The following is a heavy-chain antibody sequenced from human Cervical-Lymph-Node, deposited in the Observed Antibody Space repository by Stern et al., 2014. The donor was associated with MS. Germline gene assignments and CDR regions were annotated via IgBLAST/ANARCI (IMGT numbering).Heavy chain of an antibody. Sequence: QVQLVQSGAEVKKPGASVKVSCEVSGNTLAELSIHWVRQAPGKGLEWMGGVDIEGYDTIYAQDFQGRVTMTEDTSTDTAYLEVSSLRSEDTAMYYCASQRNDHDAFDIWGQGTMVTVSS. CDR3: ASQRNDHDAFDI. CDR1: GNTLAELS. J-gene: IGHJ3*02. V-gene: IGHV1-24*01. D-gene: IGHD1-1*01. CDR2: VDIEGYDT.